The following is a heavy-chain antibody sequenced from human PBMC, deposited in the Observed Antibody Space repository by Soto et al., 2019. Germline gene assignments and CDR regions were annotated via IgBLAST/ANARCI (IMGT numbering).Heavy chain of an antibody. CDR3: AKEVHNGCRYDY. Sequence: PGGSLRLSCAAPGFTFGNYAMSWVRQAPGEGLEWIAAINATGGDTYYRAFVRGRFTVSRDDSNTTLFLTMSSLRTEDTAVYYCAKEVHNGCRYDYWGQGALVTVSS. CDR1: GFTFGNYA. J-gene: IGHJ4*02. V-gene: IGHV3-23*02. CDR2: INATGGDT. D-gene: IGHD5-12*01.